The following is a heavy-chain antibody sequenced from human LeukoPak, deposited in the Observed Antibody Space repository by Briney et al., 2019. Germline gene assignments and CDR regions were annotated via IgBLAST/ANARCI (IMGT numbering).Heavy chain of an antibody. CDR1: GFTFSNAW. D-gene: IGHD3-22*01. CDR3: TTDYDSSYYYYYMDV. CDR2: IKSKTDGGTT. Sequence: SGGSLRLSCAASGFTFSNAWMSWVHQAPGKGLEWVGRIKSKTDGGTTDYAAPVKGRFTISRDDSKNTLYLQMNSLKTEDTAVYYCTTDYDSSYYYYYMDVWGKGTTVTVSS. V-gene: IGHV3-15*01. J-gene: IGHJ6*03.